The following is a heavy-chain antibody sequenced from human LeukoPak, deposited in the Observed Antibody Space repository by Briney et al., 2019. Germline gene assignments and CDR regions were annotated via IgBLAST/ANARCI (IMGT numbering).Heavy chain of an antibody. V-gene: IGHV3-48*03. CDR3: ARESYDSSGYYMYYFDY. CDR1: GFTFSSYE. Sequence: PGGSLRLSCAASGFTFSSYEMTWVRQAPGKGLEWVSYISSSGSTIYYADSVKGRFTISRDNAKNSLYLQMNSLRAEDTAVYYCARESYDSSGYYMYYFDYWGQGTLVTVSS. D-gene: IGHD3-22*01. CDR2: ISSSGSTI. J-gene: IGHJ4*02.